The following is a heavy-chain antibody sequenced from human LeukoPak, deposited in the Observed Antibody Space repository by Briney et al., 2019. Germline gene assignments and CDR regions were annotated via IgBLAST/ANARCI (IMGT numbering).Heavy chain of an antibody. CDR3: VGRRVAGHKPLAY. V-gene: IGHV1-2*02. Sequence: ASVKVSCKASGYTFTGYYMHWVRQAPGQGLEWMGWINPNSGGTNYAQKFQGRVTMTRDTSISTAYMELSRLRSDDTSVSCCVGRRVAGHKPLAYWGQGTLVTVSS. D-gene: IGHD6-19*01. CDR2: INPNSGGT. J-gene: IGHJ4*02. CDR1: GYTFTGYY.